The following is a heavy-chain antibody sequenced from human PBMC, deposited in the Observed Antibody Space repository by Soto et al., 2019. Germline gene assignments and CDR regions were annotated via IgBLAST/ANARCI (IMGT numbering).Heavy chain of an antibody. Sequence: HITLKESGPTLVKPTQTLTLTCIFSGFSFSADGVGVGWIRQPPGKTLEWLALIYWDDDTRYRPSLKSRLTITKDSSKSQVVLTMPNMDPLDTATYYCAHAFGGTSWPNDAFDVWGQGTVVTVSS. CDR2: IYWDDDT. J-gene: IGHJ3*01. D-gene: IGHD3-16*01. CDR3: AHAFGGTSWPNDAFDV. V-gene: IGHV2-5*02. CDR1: GFSFSADGVG.